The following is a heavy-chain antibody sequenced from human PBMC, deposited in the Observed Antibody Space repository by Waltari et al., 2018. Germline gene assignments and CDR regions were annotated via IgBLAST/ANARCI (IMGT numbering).Heavy chain of an antibody. V-gene: IGHV4-59*01. D-gene: IGHD3-10*01. CDR2: AHYSGPT. CDR3: ARESSGSGRNNWFDP. Sequence: QVHLQESGPGLVRPSETLSPTCTVSSGPIGTYYWSWIRQPPGKGLEWSGLAHYSGPTIYNPSLKSRVTMSVDTSKNEFSLKLTSVTAADTAVYYCARESSGSGRNNWFDPWGQGSLVTVSS. J-gene: IGHJ5*02. CDR1: SGPIGTYY.